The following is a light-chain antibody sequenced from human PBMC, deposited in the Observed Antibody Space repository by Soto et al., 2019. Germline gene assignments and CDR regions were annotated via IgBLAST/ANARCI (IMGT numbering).Light chain of an antibody. J-gene: IGKJ5*01. CDR3: QQYNSYSPNT. CDR1: QSISSW. V-gene: IGKV1-5*01. CDR2: DAS. Sequence: DIQMTQSPSTLSASVGDRVTITCRASQSISSWLAWYQQKPGKAPKLLIYDASSLESGVPSSFSGSGSVTEFTLTISSLQPDDFATYYCQQYNSYSPNTFGQGTRLEIK.